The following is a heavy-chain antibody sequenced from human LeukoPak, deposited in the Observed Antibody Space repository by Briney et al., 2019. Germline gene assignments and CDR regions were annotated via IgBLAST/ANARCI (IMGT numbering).Heavy chain of an antibody. CDR1: GFTFSKYA. Sequence: GGSLRLSCAASGFTFSKYAMHWVRQAPGKGLEWVAFIRYDGSNKYYADSVKGRFTISRDNSKNTLYLQMNSLRAEDTAVYYCAKDLRGYSYGQPIDYWGQGTLVTVSS. CDR3: AKDLRGYSYGQPIDY. J-gene: IGHJ4*02. D-gene: IGHD5-18*01. V-gene: IGHV3-30*02. CDR2: IRYDGSNK.